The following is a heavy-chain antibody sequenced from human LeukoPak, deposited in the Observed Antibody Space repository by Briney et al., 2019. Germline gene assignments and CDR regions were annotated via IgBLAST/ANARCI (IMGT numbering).Heavy chain of an antibody. CDR3: ARGRNSPPDY. CDR1: GGSINSYF. V-gene: IGHV4-4*07. J-gene: IGHJ4*02. Sequence: PSETLSLTCTVSGGSINSYFWTWIRQPAGKGLEWIGRIYTGGSTNYNPSLKSRVTISVDTSKNQFSLKLSSVTAADTAVYFCARGRNSPPDYWGQGTLVTVSS. CDR2: IYTGGST. D-gene: IGHD2/OR15-2a*01.